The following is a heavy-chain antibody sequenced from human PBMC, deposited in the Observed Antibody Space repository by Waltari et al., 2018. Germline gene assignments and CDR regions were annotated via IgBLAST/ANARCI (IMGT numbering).Heavy chain of an antibody. CDR2: ISSSSSYI. CDR3: AREQDILTGYLGYFDY. Sequence: EVQLVESGGGLVKPGGSLRLSCAASGFTFSRYSMNWVRQAPGKGLEWVSSISSSSSYIYYADSVKGRFTISRDNAKNSLYLQMNSLRAEDTAVYYCAREQDILTGYLGYFDYWGQGTLVTVSS. V-gene: IGHV3-21*01. D-gene: IGHD3-9*01. J-gene: IGHJ4*02. CDR1: GFTFSRYS.